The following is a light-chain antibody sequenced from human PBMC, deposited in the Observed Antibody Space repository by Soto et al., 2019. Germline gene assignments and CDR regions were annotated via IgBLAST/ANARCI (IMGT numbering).Light chain of an antibody. Sequence: EIVMTQSPSTRSVSPGERSTLSFMASQSVSSSLAWYQQKPGQAPRLLFYGASTGATGLPARFSGSGSGTEFTLTINSLQAEDCAVYYCQQYYNWPRTFGQGTRLEIK. CDR1: QSVSSS. CDR2: GAS. J-gene: IGKJ5*01. CDR3: QQYYNWPRT. V-gene: IGKV3-15*01.